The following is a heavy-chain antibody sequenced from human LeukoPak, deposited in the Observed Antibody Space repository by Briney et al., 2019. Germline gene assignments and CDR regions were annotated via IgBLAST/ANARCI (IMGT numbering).Heavy chain of an antibody. V-gene: IGHV1-69*06. CDR3: ARVKNYCSGGSCYFDY. CDR1: GGTFSSYA. Sequence: ASVKVSCKASGGTFSSYAISWVRQAPGQGLEWMGGIIPIFGTANYAQTFQGRVTITADKSTSTAYMELSILRSEDTAVYYCARVKNYCSGGSCYFDYWGQGTLVTVSS. D-gene: IGHD2-15*01. J-gene: IGHJ4*02. CDR2: IIPIFGTA.